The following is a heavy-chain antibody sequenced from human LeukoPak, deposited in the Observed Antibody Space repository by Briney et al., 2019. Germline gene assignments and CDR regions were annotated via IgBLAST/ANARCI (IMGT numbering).Heavy chain of an antibody. CDR3: AKDPDYYGSGSYHYFDY. Sequence: PGGSLRLSCAASGFTFSSYGMHWVRQAPGKGLEWVAFIRYDGSNKYYADSVKGRFTISRDNSKNTLYLQMNSLRAEDTAVYYCAKDPDYYGSGSYHYFDYWGQGTLVTVSS. J-gene: IGHJ4*02. CDR1: GFTFSSYG. CDR2: IRYDGSNK. V-gene: IGHV3-30*02. D-gene: IGHD3-10*01.